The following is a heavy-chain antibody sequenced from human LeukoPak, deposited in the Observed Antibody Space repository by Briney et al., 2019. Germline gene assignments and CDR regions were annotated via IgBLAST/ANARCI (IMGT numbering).Heavy chain of an antibody. V-gene: IGHV4-39*01. CDR2: IYYSGST. CDR3: ARHHCSSTSCPFDY. D-gene: IGHD2-2*01. J-gene: IGHJ4*02. CDR1: GDSISAGSYY. Sequence: SETLSLTCAVSGDSISAGSYYWGWIRQPPGKGLEWIGSIYYSGSTYYNPSLKSRVTISVDTSKNQLSLKLSSVTAADTAVYYSARHHCSSTSCPFDYWGQGTLVTVSS.